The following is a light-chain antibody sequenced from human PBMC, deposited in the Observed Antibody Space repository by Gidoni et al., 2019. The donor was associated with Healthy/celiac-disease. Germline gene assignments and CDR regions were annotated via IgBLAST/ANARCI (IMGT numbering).Light chain of an antibody. CDR1: QSISSY. CDR2: AAS. Sequence: DIHIILTPSSLSASVGDRVTITRRSSQSISSYLNWYQQEPGKAPKLLIYAASSLQSGVPSRFSGSGSGTDFTLTISSLEPEDFATYYCQQSYSTPGTFGQGTKVEIK. J-gene: IGKJ1*01. CDR3: QQSYSTPGT. V-gene: IGKV1-39*01.